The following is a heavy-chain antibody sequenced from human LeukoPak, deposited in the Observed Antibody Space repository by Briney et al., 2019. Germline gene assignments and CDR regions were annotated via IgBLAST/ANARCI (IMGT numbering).Heavy chain of an antibody. D-gene: IGHD3-22*01. V-gene: IGHV3-7*01. CDR2: IKQDGSEK. CDR3: ARDVTSYYYDSSGSIFDY. Sequence: GGSLRLFCAASGFTFSSYWMSWVHQAPGKGLEWVANIKQDGSEKYYVDSVKGRFTISRDNAKNSLYLQMNSLRAEDTAVYYCARDVTSYYYDSSGSIFDYWGQGTLVTVSS. CDR1: GFTFSSYW. J-gene: IGHJ4*02.